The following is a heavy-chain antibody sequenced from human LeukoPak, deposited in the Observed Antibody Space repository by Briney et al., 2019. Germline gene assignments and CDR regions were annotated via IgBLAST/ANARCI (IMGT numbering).Heavy chain of an antibody. CDR2: IYYSGST. Sequence: SETLSLTCTVSGGSISSSSYYWGWIRQPPGKGLEWIGSIYYSGSTYYNPSLKSRVTISVDTSKNQFSLKLSSVTAADTAVYYCARRGDYYDSSVYLDYWGQGTLVTVSS. CDR1: GGSISSSSYY. V-gene: IGHV4-39*01. CDR3: ARRGDYYDSSVYLDY. J-gene: IGHJ4*02. D-gene: IGHD3-22*01.